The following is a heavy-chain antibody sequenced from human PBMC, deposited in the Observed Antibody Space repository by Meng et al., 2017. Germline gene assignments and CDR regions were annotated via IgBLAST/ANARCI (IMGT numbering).Heavy chain of an antibody. CDR1: GDSVSSNSAA. D-gene: IGHD1-26*01. J-gene: IGHJ4*02. Sequence: QIQLQQSGPGLVKPSQTLSLICAISGDSVSSNSAAWNWIRQSPSRGLEWLGRAYYRSKWYHDYAESVKSRISIDPDTSKNQFSLQLRSVTPEDSAVYYCARGSYSFDSWGQRTL. V-gene: IGHV6-1*01. CDR3: ARGSYSFDS. CDR2: AYYRSKWYH.